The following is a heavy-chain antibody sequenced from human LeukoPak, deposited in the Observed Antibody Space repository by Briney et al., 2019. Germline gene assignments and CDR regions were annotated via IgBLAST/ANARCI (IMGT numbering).Heavy chain of an antibody. D-gene: IGHD6-6*01. V-gene: IGHV3-7*03. J-gene: IGHJ4*02. Sequence: GGSLRLSCAASGFTFSSSWMNWVRQSPGKGLEWVANIKEDGTEKYYVDSVKGRFTIFRDNAKNSLYLQMNSLRAEDTAVYYCARGAPYTSSSDYFDYWGQGTLVTVSS. CDR1: GFTFSSSW. CDR3: ARGAPYTSSSDYFDY. CDR2: IKEDGTEK.